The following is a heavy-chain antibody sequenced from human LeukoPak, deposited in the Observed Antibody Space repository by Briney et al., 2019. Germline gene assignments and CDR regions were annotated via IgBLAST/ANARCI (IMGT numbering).Heavy chain of an antibody. V-gene: IGHV3-23*01. CDR1: GFTFSSYG. Sequence: GGSLRLSCTASGFTFSSYGMDWVRQAPGKGLEWVSVISGNGGSTYYAESVKGRFTISRDNSKNTLYLQMNSLRAEDAAVYYCAKAPVTSCRGAFCYPFDYWGQGTLVTVSS. D-gene: IGHD2-15*01. CDR2: ISGNGGST. CDR3: AKAPVTSCRGAFCYPFDY. J-gene: IGHJ4*02.